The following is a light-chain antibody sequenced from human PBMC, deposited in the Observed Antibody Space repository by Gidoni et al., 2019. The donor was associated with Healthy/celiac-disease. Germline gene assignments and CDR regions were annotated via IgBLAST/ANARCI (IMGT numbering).Light chain of an antibody. CDR1: QDISNY. Sequence: DIQMTQSPSSLSASVGDRVTITCQARQDISNYLNWYQQKPGKAPKLLIYDASNLETGVPSRFSGSGSGTDFTFTISSLQPEDIATYYCQQYDNLMVTFGPGTKVEIK. J-gene: IGKJ3*01. V-gene: IGKV1-33*01. CDR2: DAS. CDR3: QQYDNLMVT.